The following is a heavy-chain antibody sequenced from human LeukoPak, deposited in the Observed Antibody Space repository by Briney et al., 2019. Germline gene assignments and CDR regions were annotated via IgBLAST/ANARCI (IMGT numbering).Heavy chain of an antibody. D-gene: IGHD2-15*01. Sequence: HTGGSLRLSCAASGFTVSSNYMSWVRQAPGKGLEWVSVIYSGGSTYYADSVKGRFTISRDNSKNTLYLQMNSLRAEDTAVYYCARYCSGGSCYRRYFDYWGQGTLVTVSS. V-gene: IGHV3-53*01. J-gene: IGHJ4*02. CDR3: ARYCSGGSCYRRYFDY. CDR2: IYSGGST. CDR1: GFTVSSNY.